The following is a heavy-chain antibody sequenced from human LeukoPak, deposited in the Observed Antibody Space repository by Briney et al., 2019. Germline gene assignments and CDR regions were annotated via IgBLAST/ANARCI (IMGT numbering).Heavy chain of an antibody. V-gene: IGHV3-9*01. D-gene: IGHD6-13*01. J-gene: IGHJ5*02. CDR3: AKDIAAAGPPRSSWFDP. Sequence: SLRLSCAASGFTFDDYAMHWVRQAPGKGLEWVSGISWNSGSIGYADSVKGRFTISRDNAKNSLYPQMNSLRAEDTALYYCAKDIAAAGPPRSSWFDPWGQGTLVTVSS. CDR1: GFTFDDYA. CDR2: ISWNSGSI.